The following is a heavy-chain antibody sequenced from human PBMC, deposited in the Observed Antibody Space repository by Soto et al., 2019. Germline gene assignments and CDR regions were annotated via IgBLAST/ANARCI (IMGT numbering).Heavy chain of an antibody. CDR1: GLTVSRTQ. D-gene: IGHD6-6*01. V-gene: IGHV3-53*01. CDR2: IYSAGST. J-gene: IGHJ4*01. CDR3: ARAREREYSSSIFFDY. Sequence: PGGSLRLSCAVSGLTVSRTQMSWVRQPPGKGLQWVSVIYSAGSTYYANAVKGRFTISRDISENKIFLELNGLTVDDTAVYYCARAREREYSSSIFFDYWGRGTVVTVSS.